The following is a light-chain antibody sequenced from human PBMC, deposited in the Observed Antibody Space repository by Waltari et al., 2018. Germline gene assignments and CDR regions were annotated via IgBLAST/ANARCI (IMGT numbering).Light chain of an antibody. CDR1: SRDVGGYDS. J-gene: IGLJ2*01. V-gene: IGLV2-14*03. CDR3: ASYISSDTLEL. CDR2: DVS. Sequence: QSALTQPASVSGSPGQSISISCTGTSRDVGGYDSVSWYQQHPGKAPKLIIFDVSDRPSGVSSRFSGSKSGNTASLTISGLQAQDEADYYCASYISSDTLELFGGGTSLTVL.